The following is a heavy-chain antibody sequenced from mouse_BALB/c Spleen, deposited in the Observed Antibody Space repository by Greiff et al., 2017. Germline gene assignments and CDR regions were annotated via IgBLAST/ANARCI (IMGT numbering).Heavy chain of an antibody. V-gene: IGHV1-9*01. CDR1: GYTFSSYW. D-gene: IGHD2-4*01. J-gene: IGHJ4*01. Sequence: QVQLQQSGAELMKPGASVKISCKATGYTFSSYWIEWVKQRPGHGLEWIGEILPGSGSTNYNEKFKGKATFTADTSSNTAYMQLSSLTSEDSAVYYCARERRIYYDYDGPMDYWGQGTSVAVSS. CDR2: ILPGSGST. CDR3: ARERRIYYDYDGPMDY.